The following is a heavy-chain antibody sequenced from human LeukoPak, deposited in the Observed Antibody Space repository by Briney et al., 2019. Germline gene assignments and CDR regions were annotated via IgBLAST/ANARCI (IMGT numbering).Heavy chain of an antibody. V-gene: IGHV3-23*01. CDR2: ISGGAGNT. CDR3: ATKGAGTARYFDY. D-gene: IGHD6-19*01. J-gene: IGHJ4*02. Sequence: GGSLRLSCAASEFTFSNYAMSWVRQAPGKGLEWVSAISGGAGNTYYADSVKGRFTISRDNSKNTLYLQMNSLGAEDTAVYYCATKGAGTARYFDYWGQGTLVTVSS. CDR1: EFTFSNYA.